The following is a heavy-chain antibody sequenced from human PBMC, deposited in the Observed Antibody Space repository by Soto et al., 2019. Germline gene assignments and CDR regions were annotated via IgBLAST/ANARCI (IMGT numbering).Heavy chain of an antibody. CDR1: GGSFSGYY. V-gene: IGHV4-34*01. CDR2: INHSGST. J-gene: IGHJ6*03. D-gene: IGHD3-10*01. CDR3: ARCITMVRGVSWRDYYYYMDV. Sequence: SETLSLTCAVYGGSFSGYYWSWIRQPPGRGLEWIGEINHSGSTNYNPSLKSRVTISVDTSKNQFSLKLSSVTAADTAVYYCARCITMVRGVSWRDYYYYMDVWGKGTTVTVSS.